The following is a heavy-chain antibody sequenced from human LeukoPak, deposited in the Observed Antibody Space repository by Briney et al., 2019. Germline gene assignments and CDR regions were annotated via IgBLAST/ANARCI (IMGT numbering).Heavy chain of an antibody. CDR2: IHPNGGVQ. D-gene: IGHD2-15*01. CDR1: GLTFGSYW. V-gene: IGHV3-7*01. J-gene: IGHJ4*02. Sequence: PGGSLRLSCAASGLTFGSYWISWVRQAPGKGLEWVANIHPNGGVQNYVDSVKGRFTISRDNAANSLFLQVNSLRAEDSAVYYCVTIFPYCSSGTCTLGGLGTLVTVSS. CDR3: VTIFPYCSSGTCTL.